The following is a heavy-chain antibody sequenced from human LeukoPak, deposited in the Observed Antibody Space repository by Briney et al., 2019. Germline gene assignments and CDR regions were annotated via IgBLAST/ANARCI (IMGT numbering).Heavy chain of an antibody. CDR3: ARDKGSGDCYCCPPSYNWFDP. V-gene: IGHV1-18*01. D-gene: IGHD2-21*02. J-gene: IGHJ5*02. CDR1: GYTFTSYG. Sequence: ASVKVSCKASGYTFTSYGISWVRQARGQGLEWMGWISAYNGNTNYAQKLQGRVTMTTDTSTSTAYMELRSLRSDDTAVYYCARDKGSGDCYCCPPSYNWFDPWGQGTLVTVSS. CDR2: ISAYNGNT.